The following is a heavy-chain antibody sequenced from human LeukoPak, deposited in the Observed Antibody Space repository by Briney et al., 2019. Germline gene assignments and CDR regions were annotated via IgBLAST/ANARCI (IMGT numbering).Heavy chain of an antibody. CDR1: GYTFTSYG. V-gene: IGHV1-18*01. CDR2: ITAYNDNT. J-gene: IGHJ4*02. Sequence: GASVKVSCKASGYTFTSYGSRWVLQAPGQGLEWMGWITAYNDNTNYAQKLQGRVTMTTDTSTSTAYMELRSLRSDGTAVYYCARALLWFGEPSHIDYWGQGTLVTASS. CDR3: ARALLWFGEPSHIDY. D-gene: IGHD3-10*01.